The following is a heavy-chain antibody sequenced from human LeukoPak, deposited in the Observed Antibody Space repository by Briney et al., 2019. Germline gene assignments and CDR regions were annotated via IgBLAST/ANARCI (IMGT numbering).Heavy chain of an antibody. CDR1: GYTFTSYG. CDR3: ARDVGLWFGELSPNWFDP. J-gene: IGHJ5*02. Sequence: ASVKVSCKASGYTFTSYGISWVRQAPGQGLEWMGWISAYNGNTNYAQKLQGRVTMTTDTSTSTAYMELRSLRSDDTAVYYCARDVGLWFGELSPNWFDPWGQGTLVTVSS. D-gene: IGHD3-10*01. CDR2: ISAYNGNT. V-gene: IGHV1-18*01.